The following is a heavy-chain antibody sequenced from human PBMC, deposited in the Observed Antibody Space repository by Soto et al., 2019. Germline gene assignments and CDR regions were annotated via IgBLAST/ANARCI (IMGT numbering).Heavy chain of an antibody. CDR1: GFTFSSYW. D-gene: IGHD6-19*01. V-gene: IGHV3-7*01. CDR2: IKQDGSEK. CDR3: ARDIGEKAVAGTNWFDP. J-gene: IGHJ5*02. Sequence: GGSLRLSCAASGFTFSSYWMSWVRQAPGKGLEWVANIKQDGSEKYYVDSVKGRFTISRDNAKNSLYLQMNSLRAEDTAVYYCARDIGEKAVAGTNWFDPWGQGTLVTVSS.